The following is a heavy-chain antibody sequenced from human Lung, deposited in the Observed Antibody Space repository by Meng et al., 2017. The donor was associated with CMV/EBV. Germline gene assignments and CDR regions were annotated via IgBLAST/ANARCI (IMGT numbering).Heavy chain of an antibody. D-gene: IGHD6-19*01. J-gene: IGHJ4*01. Sequence: VQLVQSGAEVKRPGASVIISCQASGYSFSGFYLNWARQAPGHGLEWLGRVNPISDDTHLAQKFEGRITVTRGATISTAFMELTRLRPDDTAVYYCAKSSDNGWSSWGPGTLVTVSS. CDR3: AKSSDNGWSS. V-gene: IGHV1-2*06. CDR1: GYSFSGFY. CDR2: VNPISDDT.